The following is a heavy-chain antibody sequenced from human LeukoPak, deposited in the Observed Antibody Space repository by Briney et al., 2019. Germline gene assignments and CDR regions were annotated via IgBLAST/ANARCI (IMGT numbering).Heavy chain of an antibody. Sequence: GGSLRLSCAASGFTFSRFWMNWVRQAPGRRLEWVANIDQSGGRNNYVDSVKGRFTISRDNAKNSLFLEMSSLRADDTAVYFCARDVEGGTFDIWGQGTTVTVSS. V-gene: IGHV3-7*05. D-gene: IGHD3-16*01. CDR1: GFTFSRFW. CDR3: ARDVEGGTFDI. J-gene: IGHJ3*02. CDR2: IDQSGGRN.